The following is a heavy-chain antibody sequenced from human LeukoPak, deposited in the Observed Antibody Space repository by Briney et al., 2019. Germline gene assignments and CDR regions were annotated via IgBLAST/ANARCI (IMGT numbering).Heavy chain of an antibody. V-gene: IGHV1-18*01. CDR1: GYTFTSYG. J-gene: IGHJ4*02. D-gene: IGHD6-13*01. CDR2: ISAYNGNT. Sequence: ASVKVSCKASGYTFTSYGISWVRQAPGQGLEWMGWISAYNGNTNYAQKLQGRVTMTTDASTSTAYMELRSLRSDDTAVYYCARDRSIAAAGTANYWGQGTLVTVSS. CDR3: ARDRSIAAAGTANY.